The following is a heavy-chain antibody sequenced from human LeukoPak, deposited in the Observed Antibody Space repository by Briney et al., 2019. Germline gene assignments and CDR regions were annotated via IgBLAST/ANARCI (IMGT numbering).Heavy chain of an antibody. CDR2: IYYSGST. D-gene: IGHD2-21*02. CDR1: GGSFSGYY. CDR3: ARVSPDYYFDY. J-gene: IGHJ4*02. Sequence: SETLSLTCAVYGGSFSGYYWSWIRQPPGKGLEWIGYIYYSGSTNYNPSLKSRVTISLDTSKNQFSLKLSSVTAADTAVYYCARVSPDYYFDYWGQGTLVTVSS. V-gene: IGHV4-59*01.